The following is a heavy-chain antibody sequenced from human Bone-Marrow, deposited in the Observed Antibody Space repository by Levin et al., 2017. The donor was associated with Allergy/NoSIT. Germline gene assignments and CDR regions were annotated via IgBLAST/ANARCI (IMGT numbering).Heavy chain of an antibody. CDR3: ARGRMSAFDY. Sequence: SQTLSLTCAISGDSVSSNNVAWNWIRQSPSRGLEWLGRTYYTSRWYDEYAFSVRSRITITPDTSKNQFSLQLDSLTPEDTAVYYCARGRMSAFDYWDQGALVTVSS. CDR2: TYYTSRWYD. D-gene: IGHD2-15*01. CDR1: GDSVSSNNVA. J-gene: IGHJ4*02. V-gene: IGHV6-1*01.